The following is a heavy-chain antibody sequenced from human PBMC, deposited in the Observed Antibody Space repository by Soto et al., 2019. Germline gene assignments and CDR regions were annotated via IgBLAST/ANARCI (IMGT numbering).Heavy chain of an antibody. J-gene: IGHJ4*02. CDR3: ASLTNYYYDIYFDY. CDR1: GGSISSSSYY. Sequence: PSETLSLTCTVSGGSISSSSYYWGWIRQPPGKGLEWIGSIYYSGSTYYNPSLKSRVTISVDTSKNQFSLKLSSVTAADTAVYYCASLTNYYYDIYFDYWGQGTLVTVSS. CDR2: IYYSGST. D-gene: IGHD3-22*01. V-gene: IGHV4-39*01.